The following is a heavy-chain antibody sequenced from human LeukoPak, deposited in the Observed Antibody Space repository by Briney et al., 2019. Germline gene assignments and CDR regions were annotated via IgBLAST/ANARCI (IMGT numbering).Heavy chain of an antibody. J-gene: IGHJ6*02. Sequence: SETLSLTCTVSGGSISSGDYYWSWIRQPPGKGLEWIGYIYYSGSTYYNPSLKSRVTISVDTSKNQFSLKLSSVTAADTAVYYCARGGPSRIQLWLRSGMDVWGQGTTVTVSS. D-gene: IGHD5-18*01. CDR3: ARGGPSRIQLWLRSGMDV. CDR1: GGSISSGDYY. V-gene: IGHV4-30-4*01. CDR2: IYYSGST.